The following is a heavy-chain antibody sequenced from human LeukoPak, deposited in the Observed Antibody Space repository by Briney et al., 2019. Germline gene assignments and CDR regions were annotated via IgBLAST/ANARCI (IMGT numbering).Heavy chain of an antibody. CDR3: ARRGASSGGLDY. Sequence: PGGSLRLSCVASGFTFSRYGMHWVRQAPGKGLEWVSSISSSSSYKYYADSVKGRSTISRDNAKNSLYLQMNSLRAEDTAVYYCARRGASSGGLDYWGQGALVTVSS. CDR1: GFTFSRYG. V-gene: IGHV3-21*01. CDR2: ISSSSSYK. J-gene: IGHJ4*02. D-gene: IGHD6-19*01.